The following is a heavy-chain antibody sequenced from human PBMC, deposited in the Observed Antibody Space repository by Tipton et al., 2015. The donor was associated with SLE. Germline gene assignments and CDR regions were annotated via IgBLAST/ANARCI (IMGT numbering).Heavy chain of an antibody. D-gene: IGHD5-12*01. CDR2: IYQRGST. Sequence: TLSLTCTVSGSSSSSGYFWGWIRQSPGKGLELIGPIYQRGSTYYSPSFKSRVTISVDTSKNQFSLQRTSVTAADTALYYCTSGSGGYQRTDYWGQGALVTVSS. CDR1: GSSSSSGYF. V-gene: IGHV4-38-2*02. CDR3: TSGSGGYQRTDY. J-gene: IGHJ4*02.